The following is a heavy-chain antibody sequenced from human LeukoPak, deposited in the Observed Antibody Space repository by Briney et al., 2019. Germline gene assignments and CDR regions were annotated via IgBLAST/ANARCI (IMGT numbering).Heavy chain of an antibody. D-gene: IGHD3-22*01. CDR2: MNPNSGNT. V-gene: IGHV1-8*01. Sequence: GASVKVSCKASGYTFTSYDINWVRRATGQGLEWMGWMNPNSGNTGYAQKFQGRVTMTRNTSISTAYMELSSLRSEDTAVYYCARVGYYDSSGYYSPQKAFDYWGQGTLVTVSS. CDR3: ARVGYYDSSGYYSPQKAFDY. CDR1: GYTFTSYD. J-gene: IGHJ4*02.